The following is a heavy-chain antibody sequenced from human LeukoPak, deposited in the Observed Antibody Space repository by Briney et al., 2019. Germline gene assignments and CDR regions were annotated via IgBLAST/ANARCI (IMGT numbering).Heavy chain of an antibody. J-gene: IGHJ3*02. CDR1: GFTFTSYG. D-gene: IGHD6-13*01. Sequence: GASVKVSCKASGFTFTSYGISWVRQAPGQGLEWMGWINPNSGGTNYAQKFQGRVTMTRDTSISTAYMELSRLRSDDTAVYYCARPKVRSAIAAYDAFDIWGQGTMVTVSS. CDR2: INPNSGGT. CDR3: ARPKVRSAIAAYDAFDI. V-gene: IGHV1-2*02.